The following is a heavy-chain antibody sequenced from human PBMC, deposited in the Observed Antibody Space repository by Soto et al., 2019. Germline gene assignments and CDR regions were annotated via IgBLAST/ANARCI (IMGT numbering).Heavy chain of an antibody. Sequence: GSLRLSCAASGFSFSSYAMHWVRQAPGKGLEYVSAISSNGGSTYYADSVKGRFTISRDNSKNTLYLQMGSLRPEDMAVYYCARGGRGYCSILSCLFDYWGQSTLVFGSS. J-gene: IGHJ4*02. CDR1: GFSFSSYA. D-gene: IGHD2-2*01. CDR3: ARGGRGYCSILSCLFDY. V-gene: IGHV3-64*02. CDR2: ISSNGGST.